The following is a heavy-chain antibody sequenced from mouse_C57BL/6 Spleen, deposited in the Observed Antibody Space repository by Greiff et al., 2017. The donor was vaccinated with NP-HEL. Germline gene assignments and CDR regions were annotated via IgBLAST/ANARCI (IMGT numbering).Heavy chain of an antibody. V-gene: IGHV1-4*01. Sequence: VQLQQSGAELARPGASVKMSCKASGYTFTSYTMHWVKQRPGQGLEWIGYINPSSGYTKYNQKFKDKATLTADKSSSTAYMQLSSLTSEDSAVYYCARWPHPYDYDAWFAYWGQGTLVTVSA. CDR1: GYTFTSYT. J-gene: IGHJ3*01. CDR3: ARWPHPYDYDAWFAY. CDR2: INPSSGYT. D-gene: IGHD2-4*01.